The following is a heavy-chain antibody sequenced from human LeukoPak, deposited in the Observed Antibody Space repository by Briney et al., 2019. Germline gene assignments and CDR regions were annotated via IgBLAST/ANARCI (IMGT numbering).Heavy chain of an antibody. CDR1: GFTFKNNA. V-gene: IGHV3-23*01. CDR3: ARCTASCYANAFDV. D-gene: IGHD2-2*01. J-gene: IGHJ3*01. CDR2: INGGGDDT. Sequence: GGSLRLSCAASGFTFKNNAMTWVRQAPGKGLEWVSAINGGGDDTEYADSVEGRFAISRANSKNTLYLQMNNLRPEDTAVYYCARCTASCYANAFDVWGQGTLLTVSS.